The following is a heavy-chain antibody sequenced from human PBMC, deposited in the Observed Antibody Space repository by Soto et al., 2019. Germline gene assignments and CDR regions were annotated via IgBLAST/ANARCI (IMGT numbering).Heavy chain of an antibody. CDR3: ALAVAGTVFDY. CDR2: INSDGTGT. V-gene: IGHV3-74*01. D-gene: IGHD6-19*01. Sequence: VQLVESGGGLVQPGGSLRLSCAASGFTFGTYWMHWVRQAPGKGLVWVSRINSDGTGTTYADSVKGRFTISRDNAKNTVYLQMNSLGADDTAVYYCALAVAGTVFDYWGQGTQVTVSS. J-gene: IGHJ4*02. CDR1: GFTFGTYW.